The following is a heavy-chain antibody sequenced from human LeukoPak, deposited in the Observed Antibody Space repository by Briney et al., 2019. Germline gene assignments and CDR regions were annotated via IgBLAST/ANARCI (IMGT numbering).Heavy chain of an antibody. CDR3: AGFFYDNSGDAFDI. D-gene: IGHD3-22*01. CDR2: LIPIYGSA. Sequence: ASVKVSCKASRGGFTFTSHAISWVRQAPGQGLEWMGGLIPIYGSANYAQKFQGRVTITSDESTRTVYMELSSLRPEDSAVYYCAGFFYDNSGDAFDIWGQGTMVTVSS. J-gene: IGHJ3*02. V-gene: IGHV1-69*13. CDR1: RGGFTFTSHA.